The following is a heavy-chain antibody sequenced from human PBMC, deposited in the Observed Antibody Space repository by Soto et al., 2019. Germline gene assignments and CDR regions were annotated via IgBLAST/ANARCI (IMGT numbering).Heavy chain of an antibody. Sequence: GASVKVSCKASGYTFTSYYMHWVRQAPGQGLEWMGIINPSGGSTSYAQKFQGRVTMTRDTSTSTVYMELSSLRSEDTAVYYCARVLGYCSGGSCYSGTYYFDYWGQGTLVTVSS. J-gene: IGHJ4*02. D-gene: IGHD2-15*01. CDR3: ARVLGYCSGGSCYSGTYYFDY. CDR1: GYTFTSYY. V-gene: IGHV1-46*01. CDR2: INPSGGST.